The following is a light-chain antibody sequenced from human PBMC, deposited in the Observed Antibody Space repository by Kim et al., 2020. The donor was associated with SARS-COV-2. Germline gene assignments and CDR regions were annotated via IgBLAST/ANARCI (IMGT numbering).Light chain of an antibody. CDR2: VAS. V-gene: IGKV1-39*01. CDR3: QQTHSAPFT. Sequence: DIQMTQSPSSLSASVGDRVTITCRASQNINNYLHWYQKRPGKAPNVLIYVASTLQSGVPSRFSGSGSGTDFTLTISSLQPEDVATYFCQQTHSAPFTFGPGTKVDIK. J-gene: IGKJ3*01. CDR1: QNINNY.